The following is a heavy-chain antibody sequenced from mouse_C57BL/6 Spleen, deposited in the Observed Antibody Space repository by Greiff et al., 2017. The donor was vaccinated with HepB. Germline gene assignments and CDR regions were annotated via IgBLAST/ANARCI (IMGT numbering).Heavy chain of an antibody. CDR3: ASSHYGSSYGYFGV. V-gene: IGHV1-69*01. CDR1: GYTFTSYW. J-gene: IGHJ1*03. CDR2: IDPSDSYT. D-gene: IGHD1-1*01. Sequence: QVQLQQPGAELVMPGASVKLSCKASGYTFTSYWMHWVKQRPGQGLEWIGEIDPSDSYTNYNQKFKGKSTLTVDKSSSTAYMQLSSLTSEDSAVYYCASSHYGSSYGYFGVWGTGPTFTVSS.